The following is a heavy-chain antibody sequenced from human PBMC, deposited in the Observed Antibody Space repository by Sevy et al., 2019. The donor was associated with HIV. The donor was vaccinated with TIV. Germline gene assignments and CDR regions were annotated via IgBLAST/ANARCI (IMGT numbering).Heavy chain of an antibody. CDR3: AGFPPERAFDI. J-gene: IGHJ3*02. CDR1: GLTFSSYA. CDR2: ISYDARNE. Sequence: GGSLRLSCAASGLTFSSYAMHWVRRGPGKGLERVAVISYDARNEDYADSVKGRFTISRDNSKNTLYLQMNSLRAEDTAVYYCAGFPPERAFDIWGQGTMVTVSS. V-gene: IGHV3-30*04.